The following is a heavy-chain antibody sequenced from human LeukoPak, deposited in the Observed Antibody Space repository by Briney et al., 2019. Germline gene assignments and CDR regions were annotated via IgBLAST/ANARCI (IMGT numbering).Heavy chain of an antibody. Sequence: PSETLSLTCTVSGGSFSSYYWSWIRQPAGKGLEWIGRIYTSGSTNYNPSLKSRVTISVDTSKNQFSLNLDSVTTADTAVYYCARDAGKGYYYYYYMDVWGKGTTVTVSS. CDR2: IYTSGST. J-gene: IGHJ6*03. CDR3: ARDAGKGYYYYYYMDV. V-gene: IGHV4-4*07. CDR1: GGSFSSYY.